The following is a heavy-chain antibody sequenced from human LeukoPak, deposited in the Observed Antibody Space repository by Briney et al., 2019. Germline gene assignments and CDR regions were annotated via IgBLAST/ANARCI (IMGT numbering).Heavy chain of an antibody. D-gene: IGHD6-19*01. Sequence: GGSLRLSCAASGFTFSNYGMHWVRQAPGKGLAWVAVISYDGRNKNYADSVKGGFTISRDKTKNTLYLQMHSLRAEDTAVYYCAKAGGGYSSSSYGMDVWGQGTTVTVSS. V-gene: IGHV3-30*18. J-gene: IGHJ6*02. CDR1: GFTFSNYG. CDR2: ISYDGRNK. CDR3: AKAGGGYSSSSYGMDV.